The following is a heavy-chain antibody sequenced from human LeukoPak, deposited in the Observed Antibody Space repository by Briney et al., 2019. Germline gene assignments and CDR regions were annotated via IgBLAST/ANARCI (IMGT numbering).Heavy chain of an antibody. CDR3: ARQGGHLWPRLDQ. J-gene: IGHJ4*02. V-gene: IGHV4-59*08. Sequence: PSETLSLTCTVSGGSICSYYWSWLRQPPGKGLEWIGCIHYSGSTNYNPSLTSRLTMSLATSKNQFALKLSSVTSADTAVYYCARQGGHLWPRLDQWGQGSLVTVSS. D-gene: IGHD2/OR15-2a*01. CDR2: IHYSGST. CDR1: GGSICSYY.